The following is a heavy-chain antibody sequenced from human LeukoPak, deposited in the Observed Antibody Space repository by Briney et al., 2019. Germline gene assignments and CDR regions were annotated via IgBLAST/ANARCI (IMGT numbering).Heavy chain of an antibody. Sequence: GGSLRLSCAASGFTFSSYAMSWVRQAPGKGLEWVSAISGSGGSTYYADSVKGRFTISRDNSKNTLYLQMNSQRAEDTAVYYCAKDYSSGWYLDYWGQGTLVTVSS. CDR2: ISGSGGST. D-gene: IGHD6-19*01. V-gene: IGHV3-23*01. J-gene: IGHJ4*02. CDR3: AKDYSSGWYLDY. CDR1: GFTFSSYA.